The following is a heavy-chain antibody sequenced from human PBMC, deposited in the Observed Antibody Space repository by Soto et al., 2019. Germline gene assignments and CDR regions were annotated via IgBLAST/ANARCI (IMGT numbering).Heavy chain of an antibody. CDR2: ISGSGST. V-gene: IGHV3-23*01. CDR1: GFTVSSYA. Sequence: EVQLLESGGGLVQPGGSLRLSCAASGFTVSSYAMSWVRQAPGKGLEWVSVISGSGSTYSADSVKGRFTISRDSSKNTVNLQMNCLRAEDTAVYYCAKALPFTFTTRYYMDGWGRGTTVTVSS. D-gene: IGHD3-16*01. CDR3: AKALPFTFTTRYYMDG. J-gene: IGHJ6*03.